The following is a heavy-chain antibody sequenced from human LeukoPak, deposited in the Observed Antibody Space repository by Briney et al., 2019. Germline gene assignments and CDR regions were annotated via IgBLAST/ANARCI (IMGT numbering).Heavy chain of an antibody. CDR2: IYYSGST. CDR1: GGSISSYY. J-gene: IGHJ4*02. V-gene: IGHV4-59*01. D-gene: IGHD5-12*01. CDR3: ARAGRSWLRFDY. Sequence: KPSETLSLTCTVSGGSISSYYWSWIRQPPGKGLEWIGYIYYSGSTNYNPSLKSRATISVDTSKNQFSLKLSSVTAADTAVYYCARAGRSWLRFDYWGQGTLVTVSS.